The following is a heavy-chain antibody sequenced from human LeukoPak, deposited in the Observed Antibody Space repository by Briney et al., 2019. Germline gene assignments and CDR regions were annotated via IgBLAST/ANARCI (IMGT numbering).Heavy chain of an antibody. D-gene: IGHD6-19*01. V-gene: IGHV3-43*02. CDR2: ISADGGDR. CDR3: TKDTDLRHGYSSGYYDS. Sequence: LPGGSLRLSCAASGFTFNDYAMHWVRQAPGKGLEWVSLISADGGDRKYSDSVKGRFTISRDNSKNSLYLQMNSLRIEDFALYYCTKDTDLRHGYSSGYYDSWGQGTLVTVSS. J-gene: IGHJ4*02. CDR1: GFTFNDYA.